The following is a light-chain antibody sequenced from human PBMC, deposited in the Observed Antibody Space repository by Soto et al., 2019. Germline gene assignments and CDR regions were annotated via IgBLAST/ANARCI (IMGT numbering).Light chain of an antibody. CDR3: AAWDDSLNGYV. CDR2: DDD. CDR1: SSNIGNNA. V-gene: IGLV1-36*01. J-gene: IGLJ1*01. Sequence: QSVLTQPPSVSEAPRRRVTISCSGSSSNIGNNAVNWYQQLPGKAPKLLIYDDDLLPSGVSDRFSGSKSGTSASLAISGLQSEDEADYYCAAWDDSLNGYVFGTGTKLTVL.